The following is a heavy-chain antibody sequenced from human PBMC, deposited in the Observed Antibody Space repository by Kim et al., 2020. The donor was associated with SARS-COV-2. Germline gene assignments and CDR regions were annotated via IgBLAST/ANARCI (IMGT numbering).Heavy chain of an antibody. D-gene: IGHD1-26*01. CDR1: GFSISSHR. CDR2: INSDGTIT. CDR3: ARGREDWELLRCLDP. Sequence: GGSLRLSCADSGFSISSHRMHWVRQGPGTGLVWVSSINSDGTITTYADSVKGRFTISRDNAKNMVFLEMNSLRVEDSAIYYCARGREDWELLRCLDPWGQGTLVTGSS. J-gene: IGHJ5*02. V-gene: IGHV3-74*01.